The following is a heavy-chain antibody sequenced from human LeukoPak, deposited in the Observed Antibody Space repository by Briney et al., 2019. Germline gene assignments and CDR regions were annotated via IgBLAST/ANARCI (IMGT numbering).Heavy chain of an antibody. CDR1: GGSFSGYY. J-gene: IGHJ5*02. CDR3: ASGSYLNWFDP. CDR2: INHSGST. D-gene: IGHD1-26*01. Sequence: SETLSLTCAVYGGSFSGYYWSWIRQPPGKGLEWIGEINHSGSTNYNPSLKSRVTISVDTSKNQFSLRLSSVTAADTAVYYCASGSYLNWFDPWGQGTLVTVSS. V-gene: IGHV4-34*01.